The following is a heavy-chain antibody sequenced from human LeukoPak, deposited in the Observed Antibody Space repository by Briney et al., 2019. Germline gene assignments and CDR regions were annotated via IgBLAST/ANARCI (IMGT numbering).Heavy chain of an antibody. D-gene: IGHD6-13*01. Sequence: PGGSLRLSCAASGFTFSSYAMSWVRQAPGKGLEWVSGISGSGGSTYYADSVKGRFTITRDNSKNTLHLQMNSLRAEDTAVYYCAILYSSSWYVGYWGQGTLVTVSS. V-gene: IGHV3-23*01. CDR2: ISGSGGST. CDR3: AILYSSSWYVGY. J-gene: IGHJ4*02. CDR1: GFTFSSYA.